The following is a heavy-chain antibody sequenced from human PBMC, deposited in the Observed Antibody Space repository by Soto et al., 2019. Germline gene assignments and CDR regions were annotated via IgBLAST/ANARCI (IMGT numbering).Heavy chain of an antibody. D-gene: IGHD2-15*01. CDR2: INHSGST. CDR1: GGSFSGYY. Sequence: PSETLSLTCAVYGGSFSGYYWSWIRQPPGKGLEWIGEINHSGSTNYNPSLKSRVTISVDTSKNQFSLKLSSVTAADTAVYYCARGEGDVAATLIDRRNWFDPWGRGTLVTVSS. CDR3: ARGEGDVAATLIDRRNWFDP. J-gene: IGHJ5*02. V-gene: IGHV4-34*01.